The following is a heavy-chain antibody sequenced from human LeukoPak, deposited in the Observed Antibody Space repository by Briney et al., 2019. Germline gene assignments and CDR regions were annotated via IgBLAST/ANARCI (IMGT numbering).Heavy chain of an antibody. CDR3: ATTVSIFGVVTSHYMDV. D-gene: IGHD3-3*01. CDR2: IYYSGST. J-gene: IGHJ6*03. Sequence: PSQTLSLTCTVSGGSISSGGDYWSWIRQHPGKGLEWIGYIYYSGSTYYNPSLKSRVTISVDTSKNQFSLKLSSVTAADTAVYYCATTVSIFGVVTSHYMDVWGKGTTVTVSS. V-gene: IGHV4-31*03. CDR1: GGSISSGGDY.